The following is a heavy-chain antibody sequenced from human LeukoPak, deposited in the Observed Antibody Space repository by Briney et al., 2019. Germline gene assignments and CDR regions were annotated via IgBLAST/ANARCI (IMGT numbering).Heavy chain of an antibody. CDR1: GFTFDDYA. J-gene: IGHJ4*02. Sequence: PGGSLRLSCAASGFTFDDYAMHWVRQAPGKGLEWVSGISWNSGSIGYADSVKGRFTISRDHAKNSLYLQMNSLRAEDTALYYCANSKVYCSGGSCYSHFDYWGQGTMVTVSS. D-gene: IGHD2-15*01. V-gene: IGHV3-9*01. CDR3: ANSKVYCSGGSCYSHFDY. CDR2: ISWNSGSI.